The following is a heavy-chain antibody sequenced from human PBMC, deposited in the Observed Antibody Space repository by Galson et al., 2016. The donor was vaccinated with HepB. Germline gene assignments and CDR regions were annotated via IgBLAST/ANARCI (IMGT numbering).Heavy chain of an antibody. J-gene: IGHJ1*01. CDR1: GFTLSNSA. CDR3: AVRYSSIWYFQH. CDR2: MSDSGGST. Sequence: SLRLSCSASGFTLSNSAMSWVRQAPGKGLEWVSAMSDSGGSTYYADSVEGRFTISRDNSKNTLYLQMNSLGAEDTAIYYCAVRYSSIWYFQHWGRGTLVSVS. V-gene: IGHV3-23*01. D-gene: IGHD6-13*01.